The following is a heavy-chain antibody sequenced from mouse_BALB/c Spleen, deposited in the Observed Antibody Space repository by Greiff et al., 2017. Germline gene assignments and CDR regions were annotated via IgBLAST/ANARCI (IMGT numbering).Heavy chain of an antibody. CDR1: GFTFSDYG. CDR2: ISNLAYSI. CDR3: ARAPPGTGFDY. Sequence: EVNVVESGGGLVQPGGSRKLSCAASGFTFSDYGMAWVRQAPGKGPEWVAFISNLAYSIYYADTVTGRFTISRENAKNTLYLEMSSLRSEDTAMYYCARAPPGTGFDYWGQGTTLTVSS. D-gene: IGHD4-1*01. V-gene: IGHV5-15*02. J-gene: IGHJ2*01.